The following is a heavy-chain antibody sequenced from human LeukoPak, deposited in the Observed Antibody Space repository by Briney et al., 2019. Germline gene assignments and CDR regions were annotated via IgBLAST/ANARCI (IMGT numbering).Heavy chain of an antibody. Sequence: GGSLRLSCAASGFTFSSYWMNWVRQAPGKGLEWVSSISSRSGYIYYADSVKGRFTTSRDNANNSLFLQMNSLRAEDTAVYYCARHLDLPAAINGDYYFDYWGQGTLVTVSS. CDR3: ARHLDLPAAINGDYYFDY. CDR1: GFTFSSYW. J-gene: IGHJ4*02. CDR2: ISSRSGYI. D-gene: IGHD2-2*02. V-gene: IGHV3-21*01.